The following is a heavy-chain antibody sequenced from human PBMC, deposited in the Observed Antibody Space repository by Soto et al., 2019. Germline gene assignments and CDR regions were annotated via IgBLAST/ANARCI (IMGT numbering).Heavy chain of an antibody. J-gene: IGHJ3*02. D-gene: IGHD3-10*01. CDR1: GGSISSYY. V-gene: IGHV4-59*08. CDR2: IYYSGST. CDR3: ARQFDYYDAFDI. Sequence: SETLSLTCTVSGGSISSYYWSWILQPPGKGLEWIGYIYYSGSTNYNPSLKSRVTISVDTSKNQFSLKLSSVTAADTAVYYCARQFDYYDAFDIWGQGTMVTVS.